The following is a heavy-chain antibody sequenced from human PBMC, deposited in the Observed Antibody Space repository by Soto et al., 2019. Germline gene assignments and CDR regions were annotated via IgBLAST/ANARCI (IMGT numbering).Heavy chain of an antibody. Sequence: SETLSLTCTVSGGSISSTDYYWGWIRQPPGKGLEWIGNIYYSGSTFYNPSLRNRVIFSVDTSKNQFSLKVSSVTAADTAVYYCARAYDFWSGYNWFDPWGQGSRVTVSS. V-gene: IGHV4-39*01. CDR2: IYYSGST. CDR1: GGSISSTDYY. J-gene: IGHJ5*02. CDR3: ARAYDFWSGYNWFDP. D-gene: IGHD3-3*01.